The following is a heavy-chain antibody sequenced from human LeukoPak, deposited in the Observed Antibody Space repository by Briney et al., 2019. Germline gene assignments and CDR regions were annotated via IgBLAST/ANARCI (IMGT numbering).Heavy chain of an antibody. CDR1: GFTFSSYA. Sequence: QPGGSLRPSCAASGFTFSSYAMHWFRQAPGKGLEWVALISYDGGNKYYADSVKGRFTISRDNSKNTLYLQMNSLRAEDTAVFYCARALREWLVSGDFDYWGQGTLVTVSS. J-gene: IGHJ4*02. V-gene: IGHV3-30-3*01. D-gene: IGHD6-19*01. CDR2: ISYDGGNK. CDR3: ARALREWLVSGDFDY.